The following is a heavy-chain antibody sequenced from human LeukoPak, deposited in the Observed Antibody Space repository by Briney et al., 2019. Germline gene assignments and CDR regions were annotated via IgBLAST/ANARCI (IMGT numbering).Heavy chain of an antibody. D-gene: IGHD3-9*01. V-gene: IGHV4-61*02. Sequence: SETLSLTCTVSGGSISSGSYYWSWIRQPAGKGLEWIGRIYTSGSTNYNPSLKSRVTISVDTSKNQFSLKLSSVTAADTAVYYCARRYYSSPRSFDYWGQGTLVTVSS. J-gene: IGHJ4*02. CDR3: ARRYYSSPRSFDY. CDR2: IYTSGST. CDR1: GGSISSGSYY.